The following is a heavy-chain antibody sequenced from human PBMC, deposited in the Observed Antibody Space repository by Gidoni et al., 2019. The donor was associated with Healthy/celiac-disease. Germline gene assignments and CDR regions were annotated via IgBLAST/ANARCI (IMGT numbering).Heavy chain of an antibody. V-gene: IGHV3-53*01. J-gene: IGHJ4*02. CDR3: ARVAAAGNEVDY. Sequence: EVQLVESGGGLIQPGGSLRLSCAAPGFTVSSNYMSWARQAPGKGLEWVSVIYSGGSTYYADSVKGRFTISRDNSKNTLYLQMNSLRAEDTAVYYCARVAAAGNEVDYWGQGTLVTVSS. CDR2: IYSGGST. D-gene: IGHD6-13*01. CDR1: GFTVSSNY.